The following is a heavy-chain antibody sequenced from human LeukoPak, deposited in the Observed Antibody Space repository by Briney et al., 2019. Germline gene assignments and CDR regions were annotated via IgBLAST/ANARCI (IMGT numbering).Heavy chain of an antibody. CDR2: IYYSGST. J-gene: IGHJ4*02. D-gene: IGHD1-26*01. Sequence: SETLSLTCTVSGGSISSSNYYWGWIRQPPGKGLEWIGSIYYSGSTYYNPSLKSRVTISADTSKNQFSLKLSSVTAADTAVYYCAGVSGSSRNDYWGPGALVTVSS. CDR1: GGSISSSNYY. CDR3: AGVSGSSRNDY. V-gene: IGHV4-39*01.